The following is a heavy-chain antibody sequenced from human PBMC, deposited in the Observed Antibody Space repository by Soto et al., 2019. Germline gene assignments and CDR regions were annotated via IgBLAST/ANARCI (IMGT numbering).Heavy chain of an antibody. V-gene: IGHV1-69*13. J-gene: IGHJ5*02. CDR3: ASLTGTTYIGWFDP. CDR1: GGTFSSYS. Sequence: GASVKVSCKASGGTFSSYSISWVRQAPGQGLEWMGGIIPIFGTANYAQKFQGRVTITADESTSTAYMELSSLRSEDTAVYYCASLTGTTYIGWFDPWGQGTLVTVSS. CDR2: IIPIFGTA. D-gene: IGHD1-7*01.